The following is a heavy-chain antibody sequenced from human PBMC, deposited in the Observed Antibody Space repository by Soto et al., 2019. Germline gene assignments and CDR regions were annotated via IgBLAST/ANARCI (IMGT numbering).Heavy chain of an antibody. V-gene: IGHV3-21*01. CDR2: ILSSSASI. J-gene: IGHJ6*03. Sequence: EVQLVESGGGLVKPGGSLRLSCAASGVTISSFSFNWVRHAPGKWLEWVSFILSSSASIYYADSVKGRCTISRDNAKNSLYLQMNSLKDEDTAVYYCARDSGEQRVPRGFYCYYMDVWGKGTTVTVSS. CDR1: GVTISSFS. CDR3: ARDSGEQRVPRGFYCYYMDV. D-gene: IGHD3-10*01.